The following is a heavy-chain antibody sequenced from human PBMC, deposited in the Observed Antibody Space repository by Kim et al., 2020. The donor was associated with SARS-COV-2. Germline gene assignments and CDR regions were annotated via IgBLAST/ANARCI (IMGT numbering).Heavy chain of an antibody. Sequence: ASVKVSCKASGYTFTSYGISWVRQAPGQGLEWMGWISAYNGNTNYAQKLQGRVTMTTDTSTSTAYMELRSLRSDDTAVYYCARKRGCSGGSCYFFWFDPWGQGTLVTVSS. CDR1: GYTFTSYG. CDR3: ARKRGCSGGSCYFFWFDP. J-gene: IGHJ5*02. D-gene: IGHD2-15*01. V-gene: IGHV1-18*01. CDR2: ISAYNGNT.